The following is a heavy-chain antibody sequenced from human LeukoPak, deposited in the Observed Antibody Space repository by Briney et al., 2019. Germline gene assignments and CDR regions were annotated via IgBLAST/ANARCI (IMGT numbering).Heavy chain of an antibody. J-gene: IGHJ4*02. Sequence: GGSLRLSCATSGFPFSDFSMSWVRQAPGKGLEWISTTNSGGISTYYAESVKGRFTISRDNSKNTLYLQMSSLRVEDTAVYYCAKQSYARSLGEGGPGTLVSVSS. V-gene: IGHV3-23*01. D-gene: IGHD2-8*01. CDR2: TNSGGIST. CDR3: AKQSYARSLGE. CDR1: GFPFSDFS.